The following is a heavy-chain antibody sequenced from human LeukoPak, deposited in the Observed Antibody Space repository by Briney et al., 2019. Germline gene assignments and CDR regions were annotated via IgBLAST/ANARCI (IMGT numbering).Heavy chain of an antibody. D-gene: IGHD6-19*01. CDR3: ARSWVAGYGTVLDY. J-gene: IGHJ4*02. CDR1: GYSFSTYW. V-gene: IGHV5-51*01. Sequence: KDGESLKISCKGSGYSFSTYWIGWVRQMPGKGLEWMGIIYPGDSDTRYSPSFQGQVTISADKSISTAYLQWSNLKASDTAMYYCARSWVAGYGTVLDYWGQGTLVTVSS. CDR2: IYPGDSDT.